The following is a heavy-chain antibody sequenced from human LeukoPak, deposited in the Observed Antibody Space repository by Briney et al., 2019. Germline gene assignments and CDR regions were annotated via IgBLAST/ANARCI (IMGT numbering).Heavy chain of an antibody. CDR1: GFTFSDYY. CDR3: AKGDILPNWFDP. Sequence: SGGSLRLSCAASGFTFSDYYMSWIRQAPGKGLEWVSYISSSGSTIYYADSVKGRFTISRDNAKNSLYLQMNSLRAEDTAVYYCAKGDILPNWFDPWGQGTLVTVSS. D-gene: IGHD3-9*01. CDR2: ISSSGSTI. J-gene: IGHJ5*02. V-gene: IGHV3-11*01.